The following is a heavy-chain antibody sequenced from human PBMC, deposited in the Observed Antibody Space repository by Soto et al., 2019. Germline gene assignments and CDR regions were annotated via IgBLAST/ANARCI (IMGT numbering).Heavy chain of an antibody. J-gene: IGHJ3*02. CDR3: ASSSGSSHDAFDI. Sequence: GGSLRLSCAASGFTVSSNYMSWVRQAPGKGLEWVSVIYSGGSTYYADSVKGRFTISRHNSKNTLYLQMNSLRAEDTAVYYCASSSGSSHDAFDIWGQGTMVTVS. D-gene: IGHD1-26*01. CDR2: IYSGGST. V-gene: IGHV3-53*04. CDR1: GFTVSSNY.